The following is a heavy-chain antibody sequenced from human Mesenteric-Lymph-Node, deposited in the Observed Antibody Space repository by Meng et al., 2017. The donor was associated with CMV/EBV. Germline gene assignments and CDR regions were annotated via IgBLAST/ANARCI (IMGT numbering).Heavy chain of an antibody. Sequence: LSLTCAASGFTFSDVYMDWVRQAPGKGLEWVGRSRNKANSYTTEYAASVEGRFTISRDVSGNSLYLQMNSLKTEETAVYFCVSARNFNDYGDYSYWGQGTLVTVSS. CDR1: GFTFSDVY. CDR2: SRNKANSYTT. D-gene: IGHD4-17*01. J-gene: IGHJ4*02. V-gene: IGHV3-72*01. CDR3: VSARNFNDYGDYSY.